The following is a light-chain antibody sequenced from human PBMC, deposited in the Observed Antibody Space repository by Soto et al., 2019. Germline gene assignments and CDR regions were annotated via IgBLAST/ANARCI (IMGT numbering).Light chain of an antibody. CDR1: SSDVVGYNY. CDR3: SSYTSSSTRGV. J-gene: IGLJ1*01. Sequence: QSALPQPASVSGSPGQSITISCTGTSSDVVGYNYVSWYQQHPGKAPKLMIYEVSNRPSGVSNRFSGSKSGNTASLTISGRQAEDEADYDCSSYTSSSTRGVFGTGTKLTVL. CDR2: EVS. V-gene: IGLV2-14*01.